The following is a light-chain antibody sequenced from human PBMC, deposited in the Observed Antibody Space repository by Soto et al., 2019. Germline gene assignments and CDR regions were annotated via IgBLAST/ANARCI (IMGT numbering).Light chain of an antibody. V-gene: IGKV2-28*01. Sequence: DIVMTQSPLSLPVTPGEPASISCRSSQSLLHANGNNYLHWYLQEPGQSPQLLIFLGSNRASGVPDRFSGSGSGTDFTLEISRVEADDVGVYYCMQALQAPSTFGQGTKVDIK. CDR3: MQALQAPST. J-gene: IGKJ1*01. CDR2: LGS. CDR1: QSLLHANGNNY.